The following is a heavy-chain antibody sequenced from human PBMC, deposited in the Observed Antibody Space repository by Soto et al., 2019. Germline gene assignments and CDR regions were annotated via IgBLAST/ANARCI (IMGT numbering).Heavy chain of an antibody. J-gene: IGHJ6*02. CDR2: IIPIFGTA. Sequence: QVQLVQSGAEVKKPGSSVKVSCKASGGTFSSYAISWVRQAPGQGLEWMGGIIPIFGTANYAQKFQGRVTLTADESTSTASMELSSLRSEDTAVYYCARDLNCISTSCYAPYYGMDVWGQGTTVTVSS. CDR3: ARDLNCISTSCYAPYYGMDV. CDR1: GGTFSSYA. D-gene: IGHD2-2*01. V-gene: IGHV1-69*12.